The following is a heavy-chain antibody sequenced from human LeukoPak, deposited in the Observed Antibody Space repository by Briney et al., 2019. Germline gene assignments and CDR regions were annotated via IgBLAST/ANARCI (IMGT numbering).Heavy chain of an antibody. J-gene: IGHJ4*02. D-gene: IGHD1-26*01. V-gene: IGHV6-1*01. CDR2: TYYRSKWSN. CDR1: GDSVSSNSAA. CDR3: ARGVGATTGPFVY. Sequence: SQTLSLTCAISGDSVSSNSAAWNWIRQSPSRGLEWLGRTYYRSKWSNDYAVSVKSRITFNSDTSKNQFSLHLNSVTPEDTAVYYCARGVGATTGPFVYWGQGTLVTVSS.